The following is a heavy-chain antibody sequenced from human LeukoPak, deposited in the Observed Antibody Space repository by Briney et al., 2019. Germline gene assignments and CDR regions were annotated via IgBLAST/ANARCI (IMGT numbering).Heavy chain of an antibody. V-gene: IGHV4-59*01. CDR1: GGSISSYY. D-gene: IGHD6-13*01. CDR2: ISYSGTT. CDR3: ARDRGNYFDY. Sequence: SGTLSLTCAVSGGSISSYYWSWVRQPPGKGLEWIGYISYSGTTNYNPSLKSRVTISVAPSKNQFSPKLRSVTAPDTAVYYCARDRGNYFDYWGQGTLVTVSS. J-gene: IGHJ4*02.